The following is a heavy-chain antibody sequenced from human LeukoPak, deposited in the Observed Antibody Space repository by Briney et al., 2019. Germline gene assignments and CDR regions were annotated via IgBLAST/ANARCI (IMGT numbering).Heavy chain of an antibody. CDR1: GYTFTSYY. CDR2: INLSGGST. Sequence: GSVNVYCKASGYTFTSYYMHWVRQAPGQGLEGMEIINLSGGSTSEAQKSQARVTMTRHMSTSTVYMEVSSLRSEDTAVYYCARDFTMVRGVTRRSNWFDPWGQETLVTVSS. J-gene: IGHJ5*02. D-gene: IGHD3-10*01. V-gene: IGHV1-46*01. CDR3: ARDFTMVRGVTRRSNWFDP.